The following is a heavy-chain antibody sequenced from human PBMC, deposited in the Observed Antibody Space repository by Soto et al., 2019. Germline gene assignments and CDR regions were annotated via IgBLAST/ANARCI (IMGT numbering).Heavy chain of an antibody. V-gene: IGHV4-59*01. CDR1: GGSISSYH. D-gene: IGHD3-16*02. CDR2: IYYSGST. CDR3: ARDIVDNLYYYVMSV. Sequence: SETLSRTCTVSGGSISSYHWSWIRHPPGKGLEWIGYIYYSGSTNYNHSLKSRVTISVDTSKNQFSLKLSSVTAADTSVYYCARDIVDNLYYYVMSVWGQGTTVTVSS. J-gene: IGHJ6*02.